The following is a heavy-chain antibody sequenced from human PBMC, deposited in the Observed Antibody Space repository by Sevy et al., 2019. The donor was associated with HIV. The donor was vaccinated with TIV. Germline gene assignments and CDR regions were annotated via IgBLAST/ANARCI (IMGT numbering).Heavy chain of an antibody. CDR3: AREAAGYDFWSGYSGRPYYFDY. J-gene: IGHJ4*02. CDR2: IKQDGSEK. CDR1: GFTFSSYW. V-gene: IGHV3-7*01. D-gene: IGHD3-3*01. Sequence: GGSLRLSCAASGFTFSSYWMSWVHQAPGKGLEWVANIKQDGSEKYYVDSVKGRFTISRDNAKNSLYLQMISLRAEDTAVYYCAREAAGYDFWSGYSGRPYYFDYWGQGTLVTVSS.